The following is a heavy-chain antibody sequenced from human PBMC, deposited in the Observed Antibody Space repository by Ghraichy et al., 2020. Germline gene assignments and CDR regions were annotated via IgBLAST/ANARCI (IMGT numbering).Heavy chain of an antibody. J-gene: IGHJ4*02. CDR1: GGSISSYY. CDR2: IYTSGST. CDR3: ARSGDGVVTAIIQSFDY. V-gene: IGHV4-4*07. Sequence: SETLSLTCTVSGGSISSYYWSWIRQPAGKGLEWIGRIYTSGSTNYNPSLKSRVTMSVDTSKNQFSLKLSSVTAADTAVYYCARSGDGVVTAIIQSFDYWGQGTLVTVSS. D-gene: IGHD2-21*02.